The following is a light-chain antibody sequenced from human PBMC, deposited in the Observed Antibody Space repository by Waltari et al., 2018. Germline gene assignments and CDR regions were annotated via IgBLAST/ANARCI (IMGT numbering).Light chain of an antibody. Sequence: DIQLTQAPSTLSASVGDRVTITCRASLSISMWLAWYQQKPGKGPNLLIYKASSLDSGVPSRFSGSGSETEFTLTISSLQPEDFATYYCQQYNTFPWTFGQGTKVEIK. J-gene: IGKJ1*01. CDR1: LSISMW. CDR3: QQYNTFPWT. V-gene: IGKV1-5*03. CDR2: KAS.